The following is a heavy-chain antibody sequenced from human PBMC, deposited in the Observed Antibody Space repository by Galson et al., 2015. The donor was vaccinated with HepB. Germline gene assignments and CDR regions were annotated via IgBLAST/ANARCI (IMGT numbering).Heavy chain of an antibody. CDR2: INTNTGNP. CDR1: GYTFTSYA. CDR3: ARDSSGYDYYYYYGMDV. Sequence: SVKVSCKASGYTFTSYAMNWVRQAPGQGLEWMGWINTNTGNPTYAQGFTGRFVFSLDTSVSTAYLQISSLKAEDTAVYYCARDSSGYDYYYYYGMDVWGQGTTVTVSS. J-gene: IGHJ6*02. V-gene: IGHV7-4-1*02. D-gene: IGHD5-12*01.